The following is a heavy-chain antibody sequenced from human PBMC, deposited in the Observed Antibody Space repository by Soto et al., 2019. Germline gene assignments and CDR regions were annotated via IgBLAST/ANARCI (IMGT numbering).Heavy chain of an antibody. CDR2: IDWDDDK. CDR3: ARIFYGGKWFDP. J-gene: IGHJ5*02. V-gene: IGHV2-70*11. Sequence: GSGPTLVNPTQTLTLTCTFSGFSLSTSGMCVSWIRQPPGKALEWLARIDWDDDKYYSTSLKTRLTISKDTSKNQVVLTMTNMDPVDTATYYCARIFYGGKWFDPWGQGTLVTVSS. CDR1: GFSLSTSGMC. D-gene: IGHD4-17*01.